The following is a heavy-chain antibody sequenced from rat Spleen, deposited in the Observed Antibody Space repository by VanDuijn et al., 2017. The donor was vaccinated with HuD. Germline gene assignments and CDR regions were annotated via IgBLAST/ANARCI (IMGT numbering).Heavy chain of an antibody. CDR1: GFTFSNYG. CDR3: TRHDYPGVTMNLFAY. CDR2: ISYDGIST. J-gene: IGHJ3*01. Sequence: EVQLVESGGGLVQPGRSLKLSCAASGFTFSNYGMAWVRQAPTTGLEWVATISYDGISTYYRDSVRGRFTISSDNAKTTLYLQMDSLRSEDTATYYCTRHDYPGVTMNLFAYWGQGTLVTVSS. D-gene: IGHD1-4*01. V-gene: IGHV5-29*01.